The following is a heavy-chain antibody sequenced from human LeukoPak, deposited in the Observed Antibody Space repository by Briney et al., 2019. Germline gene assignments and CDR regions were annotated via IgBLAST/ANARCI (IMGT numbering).Heavy chain of an antibody. CDR1: GLTFSSYG. J-gene: IGHJ4*02. CDR3: ASAAGPFDN. D-gene: IGHD6-13*01. V-gene: IGHV3-33*01. Sequence: GGSLRLSCAASGLTFSSYGMHWVRQAPGKGLEWVAVIWSVGSNKYYADSVKGRFTTSRENSKTTRFLKLTSGRAEDTAVFYFASAAGPFDNWGQGTLVTVSS. CDR2: IWSVGSNK.